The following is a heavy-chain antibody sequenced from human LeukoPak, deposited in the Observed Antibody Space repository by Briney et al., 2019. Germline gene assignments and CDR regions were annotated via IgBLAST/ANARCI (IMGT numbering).Heavy chain of an antibody. D-gene: IGHD6-13*01. CDR1: GFTFSAYA. V-gene: IGHV3-7*03. CDR3: ARSIPYGTTWYGRSDY. J-gene: IGHJ4*02. CDR2: IKPDGTTK. Sequence: GGSLRLSCSTSGFTFSAYALSWVRQAPGKGLEWVANIKPDGTTKFYVDSVKGRFTISRDNALNSLYLQMNSLRAEDTAIYYCARSIPYGTTWYGRSDYWGQGTLVTVSS.